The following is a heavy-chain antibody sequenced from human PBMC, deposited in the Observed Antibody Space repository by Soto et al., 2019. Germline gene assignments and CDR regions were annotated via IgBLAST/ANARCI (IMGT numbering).Heavy chain of an antibody. V-gene: IGHV1-58*01. Sequence: SAQVSCKTAGFYITSSSVQWGRQDSGQSLEWIGWIVVGSGNTNYAQKFQERVTTTRDMSTSTAYMELSSLRAEYTAVYYCAAIATSPAPYYYYGMDVWGQGTTVTVSS. D-gene: IGHD2-21*01. CDR2: IVVGSGNT. CDR1: GFYITSSS. CDR3: AAIATSPAPYYYYGMDV. J-gene: IGHJ6*02.